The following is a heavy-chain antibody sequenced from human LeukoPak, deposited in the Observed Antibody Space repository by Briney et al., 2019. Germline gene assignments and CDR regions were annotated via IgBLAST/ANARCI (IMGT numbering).Heavy chain of an antibody. CDR2: INPDSGDT. Sequence: GASVKVSCKASGYTFTDYMHWVRQAPGQGLEWMGWINPDSGDTYYAQTFQGRVTMTRDTSISTAYMELSRLRSDDTAVYSCARGRGGGYFDFWGQETLVTVSS. CDR1: GYTFTDY. V-gene: IGHV1-2*02. CDR3: ARGRGGGYFDF. J-gene: IGHJ4*02. D-gene: IGHD2-15*01.